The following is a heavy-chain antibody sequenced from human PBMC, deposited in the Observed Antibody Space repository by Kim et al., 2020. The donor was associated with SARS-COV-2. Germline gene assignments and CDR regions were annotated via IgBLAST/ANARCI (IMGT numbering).Heavy chain of an antibody. V-gene: IGHV4-34*01. J-gene: IGHJ4*02. Sequence: PSRKRRVTISVDTSKNQFSLQLSSVTAADTAVYYCARRTTVTSAYFDYWGQGTLVTVSS. CDR3: ARRTTVTSAYFDY. D-gene: IGHD4-17*01.